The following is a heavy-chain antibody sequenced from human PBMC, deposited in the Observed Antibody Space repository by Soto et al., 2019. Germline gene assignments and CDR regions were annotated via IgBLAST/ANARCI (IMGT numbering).Heavy chain of an antibody. D-gene: IGHD1-20*01. CDR3: ARDNWNTV. Sequence: GGSLRLSCAASGFTFSNYWMHWVRQVPGKGLVWVSRVNGDGSSTFYADSVKGRFTISRDNAENTVFLQMNSLRAEDTAVYYCARDNWNTVWGQGTMVTISS. V-gene: IGHV3-74*01. CDR2: VNGDGSST. CDR1: GFTFSNYW. J-gene: IGHJ3*01.